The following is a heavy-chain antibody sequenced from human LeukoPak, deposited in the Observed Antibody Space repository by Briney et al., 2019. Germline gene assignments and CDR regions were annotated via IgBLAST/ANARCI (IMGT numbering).Heavy chain of an antibody. Sequence: GALRLSCAASGFTYNRYSMNWVRQAPGRGLEWVSSISSSSSSIYYADSVKDRLTISRDNAKNSLYLQLNSLRAEDTAVYYCARASGDIVETATMGSYWGQGIMVTVSS. J-gene: IGHJ4*02. D-gene: IGHD5-18*01. V-gene: IGHV3-21*01. CDR3: ARASGDIVETATMGSY. CDR2: ISSSSSSI. CDR1: GFTYNRYS.